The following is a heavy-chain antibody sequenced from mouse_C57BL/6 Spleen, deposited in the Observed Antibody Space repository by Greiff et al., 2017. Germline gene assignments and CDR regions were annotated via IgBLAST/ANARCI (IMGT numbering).Heavy chain of an antibody. CDR2: ISNGGGST. V-gene: IGHV5-12*01. Sequence: EVQRVESGGGLVQPGGSLKLSCAASGFTFSDYYMYWVRQTPEKRLEWVAYISNGGGSTYYPDTVKGRFTISRDNAKNTLYLQMSRLKSEDTAMYYCARHHQPDGYFDYWGQGTTLTVSS. D-gene: IGHD2-3*01. CDR3: ARHHQPDGYFDY. CDR1: GFTFSDYY. J-gene: IGHJ2*01.